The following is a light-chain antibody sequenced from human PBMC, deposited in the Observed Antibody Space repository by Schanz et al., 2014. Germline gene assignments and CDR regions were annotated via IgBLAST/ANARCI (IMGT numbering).Light chain of an antibody. Sequence: DIVMTQSPLSLPVTPAEPASISCRSSQSLLHSNGYNYLDWYLQKPGQSPQLLIYLVSNRASGVPDRFSGSGSGTDFTLKISRVEAEDVGVYYCMQALQTPRTFGQGTKVEIK. CDR3: MQALQTPRT. CDR1: QSLLHSNGYNY. J-gene: IGKJ1*01. CDR2: LVS. V-gene: IGKV2-28*01.